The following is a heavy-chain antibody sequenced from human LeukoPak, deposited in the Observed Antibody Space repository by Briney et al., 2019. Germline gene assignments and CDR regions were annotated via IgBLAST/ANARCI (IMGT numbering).Heavy chain of an antibody. CDR1: GYSISSGYY. Sequence: PSETLSLTCTVSGYSISSGYYWSWIRQPAGKGLEWIGHIYTSGSTNYNPSLKSRVTISVDTSKNQFSLKLSSVSAADTAVYYCARLAEDTYYDILTGYYTENGFVDYWGQGTLVTVSS. CDR2: IYTSGST. CDR3: ARLAEDTYYDILTGYYTENGFVDY. J-gene: IGHJ4*02. V-gene: IGHV4-61*09. D-gene: IGHD3-9*01.